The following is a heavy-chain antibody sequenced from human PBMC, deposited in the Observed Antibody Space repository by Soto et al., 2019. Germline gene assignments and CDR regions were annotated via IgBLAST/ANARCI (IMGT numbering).Heavy chain of an antibody. J-gene: IGHJ6*02. Sequence: KTSETLSLTCAVYGGSFSGYYWSWIRQPPGKGLEWIGEINHSGSTIYNPSLKSRVTISVDTSKNQFSLKLSSVTAADTAVYYCARLQLETSYYYYGMDVWGQGTTVTVSS. CDR2: INHSGST. CDR1: GGSFSGYY. D-gene: IGHD1-1*01. CDR3: ARLQLETSYYYYGMDV. V-gene: IGHV4-34*01.